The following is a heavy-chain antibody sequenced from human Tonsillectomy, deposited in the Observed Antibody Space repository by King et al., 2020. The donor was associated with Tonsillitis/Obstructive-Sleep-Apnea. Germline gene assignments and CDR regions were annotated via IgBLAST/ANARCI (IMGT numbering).Heavy chain of an antibody. V-gene: IGHV3-20*04. J-gene: IGHJ6*03. CDR1: GFTFDDYG. CDR2: INWNGGST. CDR3: ARDFRDPGYSGYDYSLVRLNGDYYYYMDV. Sequence: VQLVESGGGVVRPGGSLRLSCAASGFTFDDYGMSWVRQAPGKGLEWGSGINWNGGSTGYADSVKGRFTISRDNAKNSLYLQMNSLRAEDTALYYCARDFRDPGYSGYDYSLVRLNGDYYYYMDVWGKGTTVTVSS. D-gene: IGHD5-12*01.